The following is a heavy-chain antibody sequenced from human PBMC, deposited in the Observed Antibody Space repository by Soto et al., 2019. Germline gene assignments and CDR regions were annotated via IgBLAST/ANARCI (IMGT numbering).Heavy chain of an antibody. Sequence: QVQLVESGGGVVQPQRSLRLSCAASGFSFSAYGMHWVRQAPGKGLEWVATTSPDGTKNYYADSVKGRFTISRDNSKSTAFLQMNSLRAEDTALYYCAKDLDIVVTPSAVFGSWGQGTQVTVSS. D-gene: IGHD2-21*01. CDR2: TSPDGTKN. V-gene: IGHV3-30*18. CDR3: AKDLDIVVTPSAVFGS. J-gene: IGHJ4*02. CDR1: GFSFSAYG.